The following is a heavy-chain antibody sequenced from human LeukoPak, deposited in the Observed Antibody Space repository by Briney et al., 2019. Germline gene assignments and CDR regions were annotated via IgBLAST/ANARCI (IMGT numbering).Heavy chain of an antibody. D-gene: IGHD6-25*01. CDR2: INHSGST. J-gene: IGHJ4*02. Sequence: SETLSLTCAVYGGSFSGYYWSWIRQPPGKGLEWIGEINHSGSTNYNPSLKSRVTISVDTSKNQFSLKLSSVTAADTAVYYCARDARLHYYFDYWGQGTLVTVSS. V-gene: IGHV4-34*01. CDR3: ARDARLHYYFDY. CDR1: GGSFSGYY.